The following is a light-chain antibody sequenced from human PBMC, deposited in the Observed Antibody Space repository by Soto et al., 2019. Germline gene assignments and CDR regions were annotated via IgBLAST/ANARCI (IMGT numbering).Light chain of an antibody. J-gene: IGKJ1*01. Sequence: EIVLTQSPGPLSLSPGERATLSCRASQSVSSSYLAWYQQKPGQAPRLLMYDASSRATGIPDRFSGSGSGTDFTLTISRLEPEDFAVYFCQQYGSSRRTCGQGTKVQIK. CDR2: DAS. V-gene: IGKV3-20*01. CDR3: QQYGSSRRT. CDR1: QSVSSSY.